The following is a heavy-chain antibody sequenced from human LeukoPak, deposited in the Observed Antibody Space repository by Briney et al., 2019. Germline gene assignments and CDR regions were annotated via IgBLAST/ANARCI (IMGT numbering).Heavy chain of an antibody. Sequence: GGSLRLSCAASGFTFSSYGMHWVRQAPGKGLEWVAFIRYDGSNKYYADSVKGRFTISRDNSKNTLYLQMNSLRAEDTAVYYCVKDRYSSSWYWASFDYWGQGTLVTVSS. V-gene: IGHV3-30*02. CDR3: VKDRYSSSWYWASFDY. D-gene: IGHD6-13*01. CDR1: GFTFSSYG. CDR2: IRYDGSNK. J-gene: IGHJ4*02.